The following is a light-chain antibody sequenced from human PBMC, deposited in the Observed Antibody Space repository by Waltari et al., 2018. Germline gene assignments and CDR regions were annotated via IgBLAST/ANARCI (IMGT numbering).Light chain of an antibody. CDR2: DSS. V-gene: IGKV3-11*01. Sequence: EIVLTQSPATLSVSPGETATLSCWARQQIITFLVWYQQKPGQAPRLLIYDSSNMATGLPARFSGSGSGTDFTLTISSLEAEDYAGYYCQQRSTWPLTFGGGTRVEIK. CDR1: QQIITF. J-gene: IGKJ4*01. CDR3: QQRSTWPLT.